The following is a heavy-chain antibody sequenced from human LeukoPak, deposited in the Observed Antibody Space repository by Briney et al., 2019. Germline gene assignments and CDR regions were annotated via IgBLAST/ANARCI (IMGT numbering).Heavy chain of an antibody. J-gene: IGHJ4*02. CDR2: IYYSGST. Sequence: SETLSLTCTVSGGSSSSYYWSWIRQPPGKGLEWIGYIYYSGSTNYNPSLKSRVTISVDTSKNQFSLKLSSVTAADTAVYYCAREGSYYRFDYWGQRTLVTVSS. CDR1: GGSSSSYY. CDR3: AREGSYYRFDY. V-gene: IGHV4-59*01. D-gene: IGHD1-26*01.